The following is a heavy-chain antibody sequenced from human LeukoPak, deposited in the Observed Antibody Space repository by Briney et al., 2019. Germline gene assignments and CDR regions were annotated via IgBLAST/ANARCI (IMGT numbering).Heavy chain of an antibody. Sequence: GASVKVSCKASGYTFTSYDINWVRQATGQGLEWMGWMNPNSGNTGYAQKFQGRVTMTRDTSISTAYMELSSLRSEDTAVYYCARATFLTGLYYYYGMDVWGQGTTVTVSS. CDR1: GYTFTSYD. CDR3: ARATFLTGLYYYYGMDV. CDR2: MNPNSGNT. D-gene: IGHD3-9*01. J-gene: IGHJ6*02. V-gene: IGHV1-8*01.